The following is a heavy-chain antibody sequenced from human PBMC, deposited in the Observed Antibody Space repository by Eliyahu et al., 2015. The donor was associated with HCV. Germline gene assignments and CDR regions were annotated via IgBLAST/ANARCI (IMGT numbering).Heavy chain of an antibody. CDR3: AREGWSTFLDS. CDR1: GLTFRSFW. CDR2: IKYDGSVT. Sequence: EVHLVESGGELVQPGGSLTLSCSASGLTFRSFWMCWVRQAPGKSLEWVAHIKYDGSVTEYVDSVKGRFTISRDNARNSLFLQMNSLTVEDTAIYYCAREGWSTFLDSWGQGTLVTVSS. V-gene: IGHV3-7*05. J-gene: IGHJ4*02. D-gene: IGHD2/OR15-2a*01.